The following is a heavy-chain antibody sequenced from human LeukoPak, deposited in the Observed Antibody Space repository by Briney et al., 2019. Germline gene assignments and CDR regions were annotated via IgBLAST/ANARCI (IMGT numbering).Heavy chain of an antibody. CDR3: ARDQGIAAAGSIPDY. D-gene: IGHD6-13*01. J-gene: IGHJ4*02. Sequence: PGGSLRPSCAASGFAFSSYWMHWVRQAPGKGLVWVSRINSDGSSTSYADSVKGRFTISRDNAKNTLYLQMNSLRAEDTAVYYCARDQGIAAAGSIPDYWGQGALVTVS. CDR2: INSDGSST. V-gene: IGHV3-74*01. CDR1: GFAFSSYW.